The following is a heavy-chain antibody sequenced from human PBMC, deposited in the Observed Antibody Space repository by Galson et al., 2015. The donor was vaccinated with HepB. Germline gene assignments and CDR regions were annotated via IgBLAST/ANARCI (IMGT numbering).Heavy chain of an antibody. V-gene: IGHV3-30-3*01. D-gene: IGHD3-16*02. CDR3: ARDPGVVIPYYFDY. J-gene: IGHJ4*02. CDR1: GFTFSSYA. CDR2: ISYDGSNK. Sequence: SLRLSCAASGFTFSSYAMHWVRQAPGKGLEWVAVISYDGSNKYYADSVKGRFTISRDNSKNTLYLQMNSLRAEDTAAYYCARDPGVVIPYYFDYWGQGTLVTVSS.